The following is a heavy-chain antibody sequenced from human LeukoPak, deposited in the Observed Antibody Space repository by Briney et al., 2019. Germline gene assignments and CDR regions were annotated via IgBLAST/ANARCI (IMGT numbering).Heavy chain of an antibody. V-gene: IGHV2-70*04. CDR2: IDWDDDE. CDR3: ARSFSAGHFDY. CDR1: GFSLHTSAMR. Sequence: SGPALVQPTQPLILTCTFSGFSLHTSAMRVSWIRQPPVKALEWLARIDWDDDEFYSTSLKTRLTISKDTSKNQVVLTMTNMNPVDTATYYCARSFSAGHFDYWGQGTLVTVSS. J-gene: IGHJ4*02. D-gene: IGHD6-13*01.